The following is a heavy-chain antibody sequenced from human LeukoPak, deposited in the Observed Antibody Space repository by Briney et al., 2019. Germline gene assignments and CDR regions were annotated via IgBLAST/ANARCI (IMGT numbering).Heavy chain of an antibody. CDR2: TYYRSKWYN. CDR3: ARDGGSRGGNDVFDI. Sequence: SQTLSLTCAISGDSVSSNSAAWNWIRQSPSRGLEWLGRTYYRSKWYNDYAVSVKSRININPDTSKNQFPLQLNSLTPEDTAVYFCARDGGSRGGNDVFDIGGQGKRVTV. D-gene: IGHD2-15*01. J-gene: IGHJ3*02. V-gene: IGHV6-1*01. CDR1: GDSVSSNSAA.